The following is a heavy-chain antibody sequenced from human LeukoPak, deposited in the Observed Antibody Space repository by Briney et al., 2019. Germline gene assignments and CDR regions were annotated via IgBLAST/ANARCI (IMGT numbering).Heavy chain of an antibody. V-gene: IGHV3-23*01. CDR2: IRSTGGTT. D-gene: IGHD6-13*01. Sequence: PGGSLRLSCGASGFTFSNYAMSRVRQAPGKGLESVTYIRSTGGTTAYADSVKGRFTISRDNSRNTLYLQMNSLRAEDTAVYYCARADRYGTTWYGRVDYWGQGTLVTVSS. CDR1: GFTFSNYA. J-gene: IGHJ4*02. CDR3: ARADRYGTTWYGRVDY.